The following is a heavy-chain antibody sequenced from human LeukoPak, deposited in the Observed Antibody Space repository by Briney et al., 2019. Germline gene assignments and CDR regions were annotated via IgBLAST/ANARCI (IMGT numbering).Heavy chain of an antibody. CDR2: IYTSGST. J-gene: IGHJ4*02. Sequence: SETLSLTCTVSGGSISSYYWSWIRQPAGKGLEWIGRIYTSGSTNYNPSLKSRVTMLVDTSKNQFSLKLSSVTAADTAVYYCARDQGYCSGGSCYSGVDYWGQGTLVTVSS. CDR3: ARDQGYCSGGSCYSGVDY. D-gene: IGHD2-15*01. CDR1: GGSISSYY. V-gene: IGHV4-4*07.